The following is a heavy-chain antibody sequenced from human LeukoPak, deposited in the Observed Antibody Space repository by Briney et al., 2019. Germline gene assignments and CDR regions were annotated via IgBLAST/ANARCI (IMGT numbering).Heavy chain of an antibody. CDR1: GYTFTSYA. V-gene: IGHV1-3*01. Sequence: GASVKVYCKASGYTFTSYAFHWVRQAPGQRLEWLGWIHAGNGDTKHSQKFQDRLTITRDTSASTAYMELSSLRSEDTAVYYCARDLYHDFWSGGIWGQGTTVTVSS. D-gene: IGHD3-3*01. CDR3: ARDLYHDFWSGGI. CDR2: IHAGNGDT. J-gene: IGHJ6*02.